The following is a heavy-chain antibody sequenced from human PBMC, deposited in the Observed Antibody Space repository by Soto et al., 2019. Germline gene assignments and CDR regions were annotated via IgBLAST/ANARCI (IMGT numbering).Heavy chain of an antibody. CDR1: GFTVSNSY. Sequence: GSLRLSCAASGFTVSNSYMSWVRQAPGKGLEWVSAIYSGGSTYYADSVKGRFTISGDNSRNTLYLQMNSLRAEDTAVYFCARCDGSATYCFFFAYWGQGTPVTVSS. J-gene: IGHJ4*02. V-gene: IGHV3-66*01. D-gene: IGHD3-10*01. CDR2: IYSGGST. CDR3: ARCDGSATYCFFFAY.